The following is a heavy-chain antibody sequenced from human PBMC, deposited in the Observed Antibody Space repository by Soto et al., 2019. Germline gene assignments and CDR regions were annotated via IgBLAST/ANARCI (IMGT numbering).Heavy chain of an antibody. CDR3: ARDLWGYCGADCYPLDV. CDR1: GGSISSYY. CDR2: MYNTGST. J-gene: IGHJ6*02. Sequence: QVRLQESGPGLVKPSETLSLTCTVSGGSISSYYWSWIRQPPGKGLEWIGYMYNTGSTIYNPSLKSRVTISVXXSXTXXSLKLNSVTAADTAVYYCARDLWGYCGADCYPLDVWGQGTTVTVSS. V-gene: IGHV4-59*01. D-gene: IGHD2-21*02.